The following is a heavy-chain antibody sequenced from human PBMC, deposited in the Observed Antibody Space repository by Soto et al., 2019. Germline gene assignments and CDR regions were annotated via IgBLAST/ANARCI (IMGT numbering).Heavy chain of an antibody. CDR3: ARRAYTSGFTFDY. V-gene: IGHV4-59*01. CDR1: GGSISSDY. Sequence: QVQLQESGPGLVKPSETLSLTCTVSGGSISSDYWTWIRQPPGERLEWIGYIYYNGNTNYNSSLKSRVTISIDTSKNQFSLQLTSVTAADTAVYFCARRAYTSGFTFDYWGRGTLVTVSS. CDR2: IYYNGNT. J-gene: IGHJ4*02. D-gene: IGHD5-18*01.